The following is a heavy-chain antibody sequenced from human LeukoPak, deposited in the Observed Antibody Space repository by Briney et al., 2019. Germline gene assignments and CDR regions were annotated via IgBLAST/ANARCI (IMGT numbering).Heavy chain of an antibody. CDR1: GGSISNYY. CDR2: IYSSGSP. J-gene: IGHJ4*02. CDR3: ARSDGYGPRYLDY. Sequence: SETLSLTCTVSGGSISNYYWNWIRQPAGKGLEWIGRIYSSGSPKYNPSLKNRLTMSVDTSKNQFSLKLSSVTAADTAVYYCARSDGYGPRYLDYWGQGTLVTVSS. V-gene: IGHV4-4*07. D-gene: IGHD5-18*01.